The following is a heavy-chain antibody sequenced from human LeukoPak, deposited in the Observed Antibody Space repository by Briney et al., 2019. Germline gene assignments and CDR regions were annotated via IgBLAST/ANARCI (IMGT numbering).Heavy chain of an antibody. J-gene: IGHJ6*03. CDR2: IYPGDSDT. CDR3: ARLPLAPTSSYYYYYMDV. CDR1: GYSFTGYW. V-gene: IGHV5-51*01. Sequence: GESLKISCKGSGYSFTGYWIGWVRQMPGKGLEWMGIIYPGDSDTRYSPSFQGQVTISADKSISTAYLQWSSLKASDTAMYYCARLPLAPTSSYYYYYMDVWGKGTTVTVSS. D-gene: IGHD2-2*01.